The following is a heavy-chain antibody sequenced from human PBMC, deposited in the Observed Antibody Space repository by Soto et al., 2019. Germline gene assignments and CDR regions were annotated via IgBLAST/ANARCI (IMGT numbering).Heavy chain of an antibody. CDR1: GFTVSSNY. Sequence: TGGSLRLSCAASGFTVSSNYMSWVRQAPGKGLEWVSVIYSGGSTYYADSVRGRFTISRGNSKNTLYLQMNSLRAEDTAVYYCARVTYYYDSSGYSPYYYGMDVWGQGTTVTVSS. J-gene: IGHJ6*02. CDR3: ARVTYYYDSSGYSPYYYGMDV. CDR2: IYSGGST. D-gene: IGHD3-22*01. V-gene: IGHV3-53*01.